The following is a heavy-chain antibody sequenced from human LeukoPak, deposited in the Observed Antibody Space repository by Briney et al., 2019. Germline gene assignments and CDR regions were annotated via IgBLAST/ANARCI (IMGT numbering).Heavy chain of an antibody. V-gene: IGHV4-34*01. CDR3: ARGNFHYYYGMDV. J-gene: IGHJ6*02. Sequence: KASETLSLTCAVYGGSFSGYYWTWIRQPPGKGLEWIGEINHSGSTNYNPSLKSRVTISLDTSKNQFSLRLSSVTAADTAVYYCARGNFHYYYGMDVWGQGTTVTVSS. CDR1: GGSFSGYY. CDR2: INHSGST.